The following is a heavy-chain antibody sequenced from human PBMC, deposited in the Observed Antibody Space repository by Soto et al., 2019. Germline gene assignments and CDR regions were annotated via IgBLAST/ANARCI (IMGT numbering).Heavy chain of an antibody. V-gene: IGHV1-69*02. CDR2: IIPILGIA. CDR1: GGTFSSYT. J-gene: IGHJ4*02. Sequence: GASVNVSCKASGGTFSSYTISWVRQAPGQGLEWMGRIIPILGIANYAQKFQGRVTITADKSTSTAYMELSSLRSEDTAVYYCAGSLLGYCSGGSCYEQAPDYWGQGALVTVSS. D-gene: IGHD2-15*01. CDR3: AGSLLGYCSGGSCYEQAPDY.